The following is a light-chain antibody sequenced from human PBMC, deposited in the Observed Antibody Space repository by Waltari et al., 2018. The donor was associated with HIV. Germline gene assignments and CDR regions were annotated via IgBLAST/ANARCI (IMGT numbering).Light chain of an antibody. V-gene: IGLV1-47*01. Sequence: QSVLTQPPSVSGTPGQRVTISCSGSSSNVGRTYVYWYQQLPGTAPKPLILRDNQRPSGVPDRFSGSKSGTSASLAISGLRSEDEADYHCAAWDDSLSALVFGGGTKLAVL. CDR3: AAWDDSLSALV. CDR2: RDN. CDR1: SSNVGRTY. J-gene: IGLJ2*01.